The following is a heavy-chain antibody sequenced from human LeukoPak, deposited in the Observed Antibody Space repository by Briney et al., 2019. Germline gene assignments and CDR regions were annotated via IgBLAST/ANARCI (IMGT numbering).Heavy chain of an antibody. J-gene: IGHJ5*02. V-gene: IGHV1-2*02. Sequence: ASVKVSCKASGYTFTGYYMHWVRQAPGQGLEWMGWINPNSGGTNYAQKFQGRVTMTRDMSTTTDYMELSSLRSEDTAVYYCARDNSVGDVAWWFDPWGQGTLVTVSS. CDR1: GYTFTGYY. CDR2: INPNSGGT. CDR3: ARDNSVGDVAWWFDP. D-gene: IGHD1-26*01.